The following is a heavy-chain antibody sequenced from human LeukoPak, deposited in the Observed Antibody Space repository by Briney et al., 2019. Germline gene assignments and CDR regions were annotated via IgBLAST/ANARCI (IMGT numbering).Heavy chain of an antibody. Sequence: GGSLRLSCAASGFTFSSYGMHWLRQAPGKGREWVAVIWYDGSNKYYADSVKGPFTISRNNAKNSLYLQMNSLRAEDTAVYYCASQVNWNYDYWGQGTLVTVSS. V-gene: IGHV3-33*03. J-gene: IGHJ4*02. CDR3: ASQVNWNYDY. D-gene: IGHD1-1*01. CDR2: IWYDGSNK. CDR1: GFTFSSYG.